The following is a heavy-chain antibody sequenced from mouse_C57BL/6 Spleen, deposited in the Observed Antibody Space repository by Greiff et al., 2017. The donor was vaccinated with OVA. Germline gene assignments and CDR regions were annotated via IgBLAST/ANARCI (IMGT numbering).Heavy chain of an antibody. CDR2: IDPSDSET. CDR1: GYTFTSYW. CDR3: ARGRDDYDGAWFAY. D-gene: IGHD2-4*01. J-gene: IGHJ3*01. V-gene: IGHV1-52*01. Sequence: QVQLQQPGAELVRPGSSVKLSCKASGYTFTSYWMHWVKQRPIQGLEWIGNIDPSDSETHYNQKFKDKATLTVDKSSSTAYMQLSSLTSEDSAVDYCARGRDDYDGAWFAYWGQGTLVTVSA.